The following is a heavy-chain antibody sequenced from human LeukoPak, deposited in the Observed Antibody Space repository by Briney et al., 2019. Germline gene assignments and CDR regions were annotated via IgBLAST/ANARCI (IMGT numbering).Heavy chain of an antibody. Sequence: SQTLSLTCTVSGGSISSGNYYWSWIRQHPGKGLEWIGYIYYSGSTYYNPSLESRLTISVDPSKRQFSLRLSSVTAADTAVYYCARVSGYDYFDYWGQGALVTVSS. J-gene: IGHJ4*02. CDR1: GGSISSGNYY. D-gene: IGHD5-12*01. CDR3: ARVSGYDYFDY. CDR2: IYYSGST. V-gene: IGHV4-31*03.